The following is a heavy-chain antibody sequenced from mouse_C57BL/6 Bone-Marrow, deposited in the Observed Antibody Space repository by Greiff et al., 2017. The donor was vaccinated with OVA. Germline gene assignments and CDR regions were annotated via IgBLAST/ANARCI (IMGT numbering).Heavy chain of an antibody. V-gene: IGHV1-15*01. J-gene: IGHJ4*01. CDR1: GYTFTDYE. D-gene: IGHD2-5*01. CDR2: IDPETGGT. CDR3: TRGYSNYYAMDY. Sequence: QVQLKESGAELVRPGASVTLSCKASGYTFTDYEMHWVKQTPVHGLEWIGAIDPETGGTAYNQKFKGKAILTADKSSSTAYMELRSLTSEDSAVYYCTRGYSNYYAMDYSGQGTSVTVSS.